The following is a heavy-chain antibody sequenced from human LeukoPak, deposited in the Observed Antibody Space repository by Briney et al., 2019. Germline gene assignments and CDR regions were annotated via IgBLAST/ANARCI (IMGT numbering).Heavy chain of an antibody. J-gene: IGHJ6*03. Sequence: SETLSLTCTVSGGSISSGSYYWSWIRQPAGKGLEWIGRIYTSGSTHYNPSLKSRVTISVDTSKNQFSLKLNSVTAADTAVYYCARSSEGRYYYDSSGYSYFYYYMDVWGKGTTVTVSS. CDR3: ARSSEGRYYYDSSGYSYFYYYMDV. D-gene: IGHD3-22*01. V-gene: IGHV4-61*02. CDR2: IYTSGST. CDR1: GGSISSGSYY.